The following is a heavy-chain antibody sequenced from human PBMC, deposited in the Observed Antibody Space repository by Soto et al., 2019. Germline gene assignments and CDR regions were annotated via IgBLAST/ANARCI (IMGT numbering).Heavy chain of an antibody. CDR3: ARERAVSANFFDY. D-gene: IGHD2-21*02. V-gene: IGHV1-3*04. Sequence: AAVKVSCKATGYTFTRYAIHWVRQAPGQGLEWMGWINTGSGSSRYSQNFQGRVTITRDTSASTAYMELSSLIFEDTGVYYCARERAVSANFFDYWGQGTLVTVSS. J-gene: IGHJ4*02. CDR2: INTGSGSS. CDR1: GYTFTRYA.